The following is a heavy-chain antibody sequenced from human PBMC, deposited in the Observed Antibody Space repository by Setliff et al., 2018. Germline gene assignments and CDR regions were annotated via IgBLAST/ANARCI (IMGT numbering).Heavy chain of an antibody. J-gene: IGHJ6*03. CDR3: ATVVRGGTSRTSYYYYMDV. CDR1: GYTFTSYY. CDR2: INPSGGST. D-gene: IGHD1-26*01. V-gene: IGHV1-46*01. Sequence: ASVKVSCKASGYTFTSYYMHWVRQAPGQGLEWMGIINPSGGSTSYAQKFQGRVTMTRDTSTSTVYMELSSLRSDDTGVYYCATVVRGGTSRTSYYYYMDVWGKGTTVTVSS.